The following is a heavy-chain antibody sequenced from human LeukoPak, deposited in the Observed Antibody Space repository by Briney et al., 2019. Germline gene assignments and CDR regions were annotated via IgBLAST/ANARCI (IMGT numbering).Heavy chain of an antibody. CDR2: ISGSGGST. D-gene: IGHD2-2*01. Sequence: GGSLRLFCAASGFTFSSYAMSWVRQAPGKGLEWVSAISGSGGSTYYADSVKGRFTISRDNSKNTLYLQMNSLRAEDTAVYYCAKAFEYQLLLDADWGQGSLVTVSS. CDR1: GFTFSSYA. CDR3: AKAFEYQLLLDAD. J-gene: IGHJ4*02. V-gene: IGHV3-23*01.